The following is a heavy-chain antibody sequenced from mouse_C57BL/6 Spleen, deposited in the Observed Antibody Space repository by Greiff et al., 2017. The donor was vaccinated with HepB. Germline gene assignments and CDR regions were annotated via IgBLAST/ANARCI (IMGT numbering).Heavy chain of an antibody. CDR1: GYSITSGYY. CDR3: ARGDYYGSSGYFDV. V-gene: IGHV3-6*01. CDR2: ISYDGSN. D-gene: IGHD1-1*01. J-gene: IGHJ1*03. Sequence: DVKLQESGPGLVKPSQSLSLTCSVTGYSITSGYYWNWIRQFPGNNLEWMGYISYDGSNNYNPSLKNRISITRDTSKNQFFLKLNSVTTEDTATYYCARGDYYGSSGYFDVWGTGTTVTVSS.